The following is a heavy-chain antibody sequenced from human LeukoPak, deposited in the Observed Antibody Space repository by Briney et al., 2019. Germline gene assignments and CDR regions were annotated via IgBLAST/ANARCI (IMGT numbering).Heavy chain of an antibody. CDR1: GFTFSSYG. V-gene: IGHV3-30*18. CDR2: ISYDGSNK. Sequence: PGGSLRLSCAASGFTFSSYGMHWVRQAPGKGLEWVAVISYDGSNKYYADSVKGRFTISRDNSKNTLYLQMNSLRAEDTAVYYCAKDWGQTWELPTDYWGQGTLVTVSS. CDR3: AKDWGQTWELPTDY. D-gene: IGHD1-26*01. J-gene: IGHJ4*02.